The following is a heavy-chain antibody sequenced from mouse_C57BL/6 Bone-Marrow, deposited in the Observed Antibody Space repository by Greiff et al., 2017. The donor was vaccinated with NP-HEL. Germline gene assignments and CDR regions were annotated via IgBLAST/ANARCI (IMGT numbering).Heavy chain of an antibody. CDR3: AREGGLRRRTYAMDY. Sequence: EVQVVESEGGLVQPGSSMKLSCTASGFTFSDYYMAWVRQAPEKGLEWVANINYDGSSTYYLDSLKSRFIISRDNAKNILYLQMSSLMSEDTAAYYGAREGGLRRRTYAMDYGDQGTSATVSA. J-gene: IGHJ4*01. CDR2: INYDGSST. D-gene: IGHD2-4*01. V-gene: IGHV5-16*01. CDR1: GFTFSDYY.